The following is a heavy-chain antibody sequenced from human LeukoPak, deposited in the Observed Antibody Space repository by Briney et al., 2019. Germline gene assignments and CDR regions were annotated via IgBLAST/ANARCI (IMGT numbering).Heavy chain of an antibody. CDR1: GYNFTRHG. CDR3: VRRLIAARYFDF. V-gene: IGHV5-51*01. Sequence: GESLKISCKATGYNFTRHGIGWVRQMPGKGLEWMGTIYPGDSDTKYSPAFQGQVTISADKSVNTAYLQWSSLTASDTAIYYCVRRLIAARYFDFWGQGSLVTVSS. CDR2: IYPGDSDT. D-gene: IGHD6-6*01. J-gene: IGHJ4*02.